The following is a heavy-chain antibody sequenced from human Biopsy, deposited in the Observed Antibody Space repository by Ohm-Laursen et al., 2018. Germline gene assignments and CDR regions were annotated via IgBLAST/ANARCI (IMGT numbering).Heavy chain of an antibody. CDR2: IKRVGSWT. D-gene: IGHD2-15*01. CDR1: GSTFNVCW. CDR3: VSFLKDLNMAV. V-gene: IGHV3-74*01. Sequence: SLRLSCAATGSTFNVCWMYWVCQCPGKGLGRVSHIKRVGSWTNYADSVKGRFTISRDNAKNTLYLQMNSLRAEDTAVYYCVSFLKDLNMAVWGQGTTVTVSS. J-gene: IGHJ6*02.